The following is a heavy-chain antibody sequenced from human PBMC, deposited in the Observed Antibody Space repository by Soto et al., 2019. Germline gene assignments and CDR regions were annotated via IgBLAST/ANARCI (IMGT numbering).Heavy chain of an antibody. CDR1: GFTFSSYA. CDR3: ARDVAVGYDSSGYYYSYSYYGMDV. J-gene: IGHJ6*02. Sequence: GGSLRLSCAASGFTFSSYAMHWVRQAPGKGLEWVAVISYDGSNKYYADSVKGRFTISRDNSKNTLYLQMNSLRAEDTAVYYCARDVAVGYDSSGYYYSYSYYGMDVWGQGTMVTVSS. CDR2: ISYDGSNK. V-gene: IGHV3-30-3*01. D-gene: IGHD3-22*01.